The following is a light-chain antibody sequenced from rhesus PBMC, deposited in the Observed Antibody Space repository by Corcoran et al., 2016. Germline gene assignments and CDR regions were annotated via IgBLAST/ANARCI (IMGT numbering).Light chain of an antibody. CDR2: GAS. V-gene: IGKV3-24*01. J-gene: IGKJ2*01. Sequence: EIVMTQSPATLSLSPGERATLSCRASQSVSSSLAWYQPKPGQAPRFRIHGASSRATGIPDRISGSGSGPAFTLPINSLGPEDVAVYYCLQHSNWPQYSFGQGAKVEVK. CDR1: QSVSSS. CDR3: LQHSNWPQYS.